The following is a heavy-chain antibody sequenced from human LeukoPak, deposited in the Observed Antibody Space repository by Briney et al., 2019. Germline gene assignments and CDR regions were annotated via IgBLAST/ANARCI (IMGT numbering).Heavy chain of an antibody. J-gene: IGHJ3*02. CDR3: ARQTRYDTSGYDSTDPFDI. Sequence: GASLKFSCKGAVYSFTTYWIGGVEELAEKLLEWGGIICHGDADTRDNASLEGQFTISADKSISTAYLQWSSLKASDTAMYYCARQTRYDTSGYDSTDPFDIWGQGKMIIVTA. CDR1: VYSFTTYW. CDR2: ICHGDADT. V-gene: IGHV5-51*07. D-gene: IGHD3-22*01.